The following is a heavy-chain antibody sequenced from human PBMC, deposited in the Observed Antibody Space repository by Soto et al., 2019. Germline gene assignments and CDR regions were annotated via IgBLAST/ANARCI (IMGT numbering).Heavy chain of an antibody. CDR1: GGSISSYY. Sequence: SETLSLTCTVSGGSISSYYWSWIRQPPGKGLEWIGYIYYSGSTNYNPSLKSRVTRSVDTSTNQFSLKLSSVPAADTAVYYCARGVGVTTGTTRYYYYYGMDVWGQGTTVTVSS. CDR3: ARGVGVTTGTTRYYYYYGMDV. CDR2: IYYSGST. V-gene: IGHV4-59*01. J-gene: IGHJ6*02. D-gene: IGHD1-1*01.